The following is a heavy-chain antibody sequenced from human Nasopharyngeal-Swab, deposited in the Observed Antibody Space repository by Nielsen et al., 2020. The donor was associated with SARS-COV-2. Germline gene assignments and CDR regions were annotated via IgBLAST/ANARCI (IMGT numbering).Heavy chain of an antibody. D-gene: IGHD2-15*01. Sequence: GGSLRLSCAVSGLTVSPTYMSWVRQAPGKGLEWVAVMSNDGNYKFYADSVKGRFTISRDNSKNTLYLQMNSLRAEDTAVYYCARDNGYCSGDACYLGGWLDPWGQGTLVTVSS. CDR1: GLTVSPTY. CDR2: MSNDGNYK. CDR3: ARDNGYCSGDACYLGGWLDP. J-gene: IGHJ5*02. V-gene: IGHV3-30*03.